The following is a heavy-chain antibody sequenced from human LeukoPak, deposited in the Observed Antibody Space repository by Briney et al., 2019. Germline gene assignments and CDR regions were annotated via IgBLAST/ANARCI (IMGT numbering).Heavy chain of an antibody. Sequence: GSSVKVSCKASGGTFSSYAISWVRQAPGQGREWMGRIIPILGIANYAQKFQGRVTITADKSTSTAYMELSSLRSEDTAVYYCASDYDSSGYHPDAFDIWGQGTMVTVSS. V-gene: IGHV1-69*04. D-gene: IGHD3-22*01. J-gene: IGHJ3*02. CDR3: ASDYDSSGYHPDAFDI. CDR2: IIPILGIA. CDR1: GGTFSSYA.